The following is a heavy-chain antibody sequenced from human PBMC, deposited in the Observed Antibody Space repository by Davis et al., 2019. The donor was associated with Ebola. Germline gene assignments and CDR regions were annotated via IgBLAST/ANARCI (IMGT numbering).Heavy chain of an antibody. Sequence: AASVKVSCKASGGTFSSYTINWVRQAPGQGLEWMGRIIPILGIANNAQKFQGRVTITADRPTSTAYMELSSLRSEDTAVYYCARTGGIIDYWGQGTLVTVSS. V-gene: IGHV1-69*02. D-gene: IGHD1-14*01. J-gene: IGHJ4*02. CDR3: ARTGGIIDY. CDR2: IIPILGIA. CDR1: GGTFSSYT.